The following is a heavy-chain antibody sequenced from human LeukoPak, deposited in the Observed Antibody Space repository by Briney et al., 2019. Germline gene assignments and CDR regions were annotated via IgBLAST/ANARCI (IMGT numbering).Heavy chain of an antibody. Sequence: SETLSLTCTVSGGSISSSSYYWGWIRQPPGKGLEWIGSIYYSGSTYYNPSLKSRVTISVDTSKNQFSLKLSSVTAADTAVYYCARDQGFGELLFAAPDAFDIWGQGTMVTVSS. V-gene: IGHV4-39*07. CDR2: IYYSGST. J-gene: IGHJ3*02. CDR1: GGSISSSSYY. D-gene: IGHD3-10*01. CDR3: ARDQGFGELLFAAPDAFDI.